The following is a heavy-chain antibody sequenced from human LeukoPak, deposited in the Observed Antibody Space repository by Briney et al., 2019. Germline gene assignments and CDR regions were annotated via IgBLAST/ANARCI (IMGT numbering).Heavy chain of an antibody. Sequence: GGPLRLSCAASGFTFSSYAMSWVRQAPGKGLEWVSAISGSGGSTYYADSVKGRFTISRDNSKNTLYLQMNSLRAEDTAVYYCASGRLAYCGGDCYPAFDYWGQGTLVTVSS. CDR2: ISGSGGST. CDR1: GFTFSSYA. D-gene: IGHD2-21*02. J-gene: IGHJ4*02. V-gene: IGHV3-23*01. CDR3: ASGRLAYCGGDCYPAFDY.